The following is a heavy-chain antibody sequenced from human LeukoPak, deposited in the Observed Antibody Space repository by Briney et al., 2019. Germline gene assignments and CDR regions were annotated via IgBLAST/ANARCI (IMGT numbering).Heavy chain of an antibody. D-gene: IGHD4-23*01. J-gene: IGHJ4*02. CDR3: ARLRAHSLRWSTDY. Sequence: SETLSLTXTVSGGSISSSSYYWGWIRQPPGKGLEWIGSIYYSGSTYYNPSLKSRVTISVDTSKNQFSLKLSSVTAADTAVYCCARLRAHSLRWSTDYWGQGTLVTVSS. CDR2: IYYSGST. CDR1: GGSISSSSYY. V-gene: IGHV4-39*01.